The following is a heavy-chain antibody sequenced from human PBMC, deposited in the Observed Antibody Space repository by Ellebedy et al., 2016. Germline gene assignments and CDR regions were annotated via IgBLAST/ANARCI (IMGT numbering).Heavy chain of an antibody. D-gene: IGHD3-9*01. CDR2: IYYSGST. CDR1: GDSIISSSSY. V-gene: IGHV4-39*07. J-gene: IGHJ4*02. Sequence: SETLSLTCSVSGDSIISSSSYWVWIRQPPGKGLEWIGSIYYSGSTFYNPSLKSRVTMSVDTSNNHFSLRLRSVTAADTAVYYCARGRRGYNILTGYYNIGYSFDYWGQGTLVTVAS. CDR3: ARGRRGYNILTGYYNIGYSFDY.